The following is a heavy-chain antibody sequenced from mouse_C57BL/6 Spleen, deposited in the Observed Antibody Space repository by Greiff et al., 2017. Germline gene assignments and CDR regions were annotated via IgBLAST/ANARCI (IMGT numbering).Heavy chain of an antibody. V-gene: IGHV1-47*01. CDR1: GYTFTTYP. CDR2: FHPYNDDT. Sequence: VQLVESGAELVKPGASVKMSCKASGYTFTTYPIEWMKQNHGKSLEWIGNFHPYNDDTKYNEKFKGKATLTVEKSSSTVYLELSRLTSDDSAVYYCARGSGNYAYAMDYWGQGTSVTVSS. J-gene: IGHJ4*01. D-gene: IGHD2-1*01. CDR3: ARGSGNYAYAMDY.